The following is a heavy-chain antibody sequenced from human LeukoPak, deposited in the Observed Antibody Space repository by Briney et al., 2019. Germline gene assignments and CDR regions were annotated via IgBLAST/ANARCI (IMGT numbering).Heavy chain of an antibody. CDR3: ARLEYSSGWYVY. CDR2: IYYSGST. D-gene: IGHD6-19*01. V-gene: IGHV4-59*01. Sequence: SETLSLTCSVSGGSMSRYYWGWIRQPPGRGLEWIGYIYYSGSTNYNPSLKSRVTISVDTSKKEFSLKLSSVTAADTAVYFCARLEYSSGWYVYWGQGTLVTVSS. J-gene: IGHJ4*02. CDR1: GGSMSRYY.